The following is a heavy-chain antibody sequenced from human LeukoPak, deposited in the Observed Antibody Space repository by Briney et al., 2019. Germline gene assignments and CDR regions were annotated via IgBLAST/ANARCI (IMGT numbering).Heavy chain of an antibody. Sequence: GGSLRLSCAASGFTFSDYCMEWVRQAPGKGLKWVGLVKNKANSYTTEYAASVRGRFTISRDDSKNSLYLQMASLRAEDTAVYYCVKQRGIYLDFDYWGQGTLVTVSS. CDR2: VKNKANSYTT. CDR1: GFTFSDYC. J-gene: IGHJ4*02. D-gene: IGHD1-26*01. V-gene: IGHV3-72*01. CDR3: VKQRGIYLDFDY.